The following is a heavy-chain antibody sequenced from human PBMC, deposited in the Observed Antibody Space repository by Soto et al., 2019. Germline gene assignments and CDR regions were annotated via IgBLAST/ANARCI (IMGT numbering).Heavy chain of an antibody. CDR2: ISGNNGNT. Sequence: QVQLVQSGAEVKKPGASVKVSCQTSGYTFTNYVISWVRQAPGQGLEWMGWISGNNGNTNYAQKLQGRVTMTTDTSTNTAYKRLRTLRSEYTAVYYCATLMYGVNSADYWVQKPLVSVSA. CDR1: GYTFTNYV. V-gene: IGHV1-18*01. D-gene: IGHD4-17*01. J-gene: IGHJ4*02. CDR3: ATLMYGVNSADY.